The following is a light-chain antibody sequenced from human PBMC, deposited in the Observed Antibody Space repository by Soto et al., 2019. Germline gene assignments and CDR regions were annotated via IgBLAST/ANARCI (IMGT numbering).Light chain of an antibody. J-gene: IGKJ3*01. CDR2: AAS. CDR3: QQYNSAPFT. Sequence: DIQLTQSPSTLSSSVGERVTLSCRASQGISNYLAWYQQKPGKVPKLLIYAASTLQSGVPSRFSGSGSGTDFTLTISSLQPEDVATYYCQQYNSAPFTFGPGTKVDIK. CDR1: QGISNY. V-gene: IGKV1-27*01.